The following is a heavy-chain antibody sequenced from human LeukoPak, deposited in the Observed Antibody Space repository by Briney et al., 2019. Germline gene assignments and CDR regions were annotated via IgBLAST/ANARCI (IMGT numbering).Heavy chain of an antibody. Sequence: ASVKVSCKASGYTFTSYGIIWVRQAPGQGLEWMGWISAYNGNTNYAQKLQGRVTMTTDTSTSTAYMELRSLRSDDTAVYYCARVHYYGSGSPLNFRYYFDYWGQGTLVTVSS. V-gene: IGHV1-18*01. CDR1: GYTFTSYG. J-gene: IGHJ4*02. D-gene: IGHD3-10*01. CDR2: ISAYNGNT. CDR3: ARVHYYGSGSPLNFRYYFDY.